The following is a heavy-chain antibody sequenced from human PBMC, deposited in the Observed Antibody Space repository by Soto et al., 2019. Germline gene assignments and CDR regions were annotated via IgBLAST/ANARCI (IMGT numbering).Heavy chain of an antibody. D-gene: IGHD1-26*01. Sequence: SVKVPCKASGGTFSSYAISWVRQAPGQGLEWMGGIIPIFGTANYAQKFQGRVTITAGESTSTAYMELSSLRSEDTAVYYCARDRPGGVGAIRDAFDIWGQGTMVTVS. CDR2: IIPIFGTA. V-gene: IGHV1-69*13. CDR1: GGTFSSYA. CDR3: ARDRPGGVGAIRDAFDI. J-gene: IGHJ3*02.